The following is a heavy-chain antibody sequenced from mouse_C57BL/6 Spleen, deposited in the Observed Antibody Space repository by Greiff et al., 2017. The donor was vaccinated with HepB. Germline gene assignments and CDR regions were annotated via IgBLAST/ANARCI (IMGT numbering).Heavy chain of an antibody. CDR2: INPYNGGT. J-gene: IGHJ4*01. D-gene: IGHD1-1*01. Sequence: EVQLQQSGPVLVKPGASVKMSCKASGYTFTDYYMNWVKQSHGKSLEWIGVINPYNGGTSYNQKFKGKATLTVDKSSSTAYMELNSLTSEDSAVYYCARFTTVVATGGAMDYWGQRTSVTVSS. CDR1: GYTFTDYY. V-gene: IGHV1-19*01. CDR3: ARFTTVVATGGAMDY.